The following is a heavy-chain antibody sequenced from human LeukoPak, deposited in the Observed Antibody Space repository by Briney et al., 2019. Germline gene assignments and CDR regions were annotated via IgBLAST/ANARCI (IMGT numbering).Heavy chain of an antibody. J-gene: IGHJ6*03. CDR2: IIPIFGTA. CDR1: GGTFSSYA. CDR3: ARSGGHCTNGVCHTDYYMGV. D-gene: IGHD2-8*01. Sequence: ASVKVSCKASGGTFSSYAISWVRQAPGQGLEWMGGIIPIFGTANYAQKFQGRVTITADESTSTAYMELSSLRSEDTAVYYCARSGGHCTNGVCHTDYYMGVWGKGTTVTVSS. V-gene: IGHV1-69*13.